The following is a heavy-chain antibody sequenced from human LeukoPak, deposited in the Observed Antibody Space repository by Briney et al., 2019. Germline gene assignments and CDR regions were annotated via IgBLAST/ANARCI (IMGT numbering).Heavy chain of an antibody. D-gene: IGHD6-13*01. Sequence: ASVKVSCKASGYTFTGYYMHWVRQAPGQGLEWMGWINPNSGGTNYAQKFQGRVTMTTDTSISTAYMELSRLRSDDTAVYYCARGEWAAAAFDYWGQGTLVTVSS. CDR1: GYTFTGYY. CDR2: INPNSGGT. J-gene: IGHJ4*02. CDR3: ARGEWAAAAFDY. V-gene: IGHV1-2*02.